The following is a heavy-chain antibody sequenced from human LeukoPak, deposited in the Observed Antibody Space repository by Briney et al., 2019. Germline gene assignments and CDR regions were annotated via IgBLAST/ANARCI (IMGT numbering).Heavy chain of an antibody. CDR3: AKVNSGVALSNWYFDL. J-gene: IGHJ2*01. Sequence: GGSLRLSCAASGFTLSNYEMNWVRQAPGKGLEWVAVIWYDGSNKYYADSEKGRFTISRDNSKSTVYLQMNSLRDEDTAVYYCAKVNSGVALSNWYFDLWGRGTQVTVSS. CDR2: IWYDGSNK. CDR1: GFTLSNYE. V-gene: IGHV3-33*06. D-gene: IGHD2-15*01.